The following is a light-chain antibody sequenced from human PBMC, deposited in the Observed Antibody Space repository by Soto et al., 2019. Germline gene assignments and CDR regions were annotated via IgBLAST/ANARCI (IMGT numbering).Light chain of an antibody. V-gene: IGLV3-1*01. J-gene: IGLJ1*01. CDR1: KLGHKY. CDR2: QDS. Sequence: SYKLTQPPSVSVSPGQTASITCSGDKLGHKYACWYQQKPGQSPVLVIYQDSKRPSGIPERFSGSNSGNTATLTISGTQAMDEADYYCQAWDSSTGVFGTGTKLTVL. CDR3: QAWDSSTGV.